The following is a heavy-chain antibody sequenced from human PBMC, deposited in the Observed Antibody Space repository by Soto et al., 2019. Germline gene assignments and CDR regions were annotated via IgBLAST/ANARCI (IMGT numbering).Heavy chain of an antibody. CDR1: GFTLSRYS. J-gene: IGHJ4*02. CDR2: ISRSSSTI. V-gene: IGHV3-48*01. Sequence: EVQLVESGGGLVQPGGSLRLSCVASGFTLSRYSMNWVRQAPGKGLEWVSYISRSSSTIYYADSVKGRFTISRDNAENSLYLQMNSLRAADTAVYYCARDRAGGIPDYWGQGTRVTVSS. CDR3: ARDRAGGIPDY. D-gene: IGHD6-13*01.